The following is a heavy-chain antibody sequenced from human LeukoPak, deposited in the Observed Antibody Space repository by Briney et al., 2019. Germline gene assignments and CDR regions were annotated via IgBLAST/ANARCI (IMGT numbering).Heavy chain of an antibody. D-gene: IGHD4-23*01. CDR3: ARDRYGGNSGEFDY. V-gene: IGHV4-61*02. CDR2: IYTSGST. J-gene: IGHJ4*02. CDR1: GGSISSGSYY. Sequence: SETLSLTCTVSGGSISSGSYYWSWIRQPAGKGLEWIGRIYTSGSTNYNPTLKSRVTILVDTSKNQFSLKLSSVTAADTAVYYCARDRYGGNSGEFDYWGQGTLVTVSS.